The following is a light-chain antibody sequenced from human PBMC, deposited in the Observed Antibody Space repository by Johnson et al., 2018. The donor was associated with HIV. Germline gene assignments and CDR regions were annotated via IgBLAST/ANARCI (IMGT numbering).Light chain of an antibody. CDR1: TSNIGNNY. V-gene: IGLV1-51*01. J-gene: IGLJ1*01. CDR3: GTWDSSLSAYV. Sequence: QAVLTQPPSVSAAPGQKVTISCSGSTSNIGNNYVSWYQQLPGTAPKLLISNNDKRPSGIPDRFYGSRSGTSATLGITGLQTGDEADYYCGTWDSSLSAYVFGTGTKVTV. CDR2: NND.